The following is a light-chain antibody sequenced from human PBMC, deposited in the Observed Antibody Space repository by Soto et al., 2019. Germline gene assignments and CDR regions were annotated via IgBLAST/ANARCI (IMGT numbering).Light chain of an antibody. CDR3: QSYASSNNGWV. V-gene: IGLV6-57*03. J-gene: IGLJ3*02. CDR1: SGSIASNY. CDR2: DDS. Sequence: FILTQPHSVSESPGQTVTISCTRSSGSIASNYVQSYHQHPRSAPTNVIYDDSQRPTGVPDRVSGSIDGSTNSDSLTISGLRTEDEDDYYCQSYASSNNGWVFGGGTKLTVL.